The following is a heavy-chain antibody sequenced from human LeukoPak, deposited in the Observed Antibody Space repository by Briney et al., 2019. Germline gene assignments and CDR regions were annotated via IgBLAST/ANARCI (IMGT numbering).Heavy chain of an antibody. D-gene: IGHD3-3*01. J-gene: IGHJ6*03. CDR2: INPNSGGT. CDR3: ARDPVLRFLETKRTYYYYYYMDV. CDR1: GYTFTGYY. V-gene: IGHV1-2*02. Sequence: ASVKVSCKASGYTFTGYYMHWVRQAPGQGLEWMGWINPNSGGTNYAQKFQGRVTMTRDTSISTAYMELSRLRSDDTAVYYCARDPVLRFLETKRTYYYYYYMDVWGKGTTVTVSS.